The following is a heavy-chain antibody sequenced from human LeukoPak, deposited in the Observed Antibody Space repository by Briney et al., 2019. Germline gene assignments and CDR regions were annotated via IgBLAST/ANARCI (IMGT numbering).Heavy chain of an antibody. CDR3: ARDLYYGFDY. CDR2: ISSSSSAI. CDR1: GFTFSSYS. J-gene: IGHJ4*02. D-gene: IGHD1-26*01. Sequence: GGSLRLSCATSGFTFSSYSMHWVRQAPGKGLEWVSYISSSSSAIKYADSVKGRFTTSRDNAKNSLYLQMNSLRDKDTAVYYCARDLYYGFDYWGQGTLVSVSS. V-gene: IGHV3-48*02.